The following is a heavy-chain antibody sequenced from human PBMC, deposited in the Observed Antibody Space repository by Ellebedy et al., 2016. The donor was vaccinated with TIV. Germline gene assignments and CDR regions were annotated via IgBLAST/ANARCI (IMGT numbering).Heavy chain of an antibody. J-gene: IGHJ4*02. CDR3: ARGVFNITIFGVVILPFDY. CDR2: INHSGST. D-gene: IGHD3-3*01. V-gene: IGHV4-34*01. Sequence: SETLSLXXAVYGGSFSGYYWSWIRQPPGKGLEWIGEINHSGSTNYNPSLKSRVTISVDTSKNQFSLKLSSVTAADTAVYYCARGVFNITIFGVVILPFDYWGQGTLVTVSS. CDR1: GGSFSGYY.